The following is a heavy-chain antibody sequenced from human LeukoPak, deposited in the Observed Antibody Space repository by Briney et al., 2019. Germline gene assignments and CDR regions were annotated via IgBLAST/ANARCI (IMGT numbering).Heavy chain of an antibody. CDR3: ATGPYNWNYYGGGFNY. Sequence: ASVKVSCKVSGYTLTELSMHWVRQAPGKGLEWMGGFDPEDGETIYAQKFQGRVTMTEDTSTDTAYMELSSLRSEDTAVYYCATGPYNWNYYGGGFNYWGQGTLVTVSS. J-gene: IGHJ4*02. D-gene: IGHD1-7*01. CDR1: GYTLTELS. CDR2: FDPEDGET. V-gene: IGHV1-24*01.